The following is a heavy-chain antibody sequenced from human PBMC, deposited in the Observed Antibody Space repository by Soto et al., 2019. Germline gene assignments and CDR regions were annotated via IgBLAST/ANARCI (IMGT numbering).Heavy chain of an antibody. CDR1: GGSFSGYY. CDR2: INHSGST. J-gene: IGHJ3*02. CDR3: AGLHCSSTSCYPNHHDDAFDI. D-gene: IGHD2-2*01. V-gene: IGHV4-34*01. Sequence: SETLSLTCAVYGGSFSGYYWSWIRQPPGKGLEWIGEINHSGSTNYNPSLKSRVTISVDTSKNQFSLKLSSVTAADTAVYYCAGLHCSSTSCYPNHHDDAFDIWGQGTMVTVSS.